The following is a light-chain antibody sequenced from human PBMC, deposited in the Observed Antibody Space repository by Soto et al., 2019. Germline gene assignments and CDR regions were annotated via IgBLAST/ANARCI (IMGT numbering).Light chain of an antibody. CDR3: QHSTNWPRT. Sequence: EIVLTQSPATLSLSPGERATLSCRASQTVGTYLAWYQQKPGQAPRLVIYGASKRATGIPARFSGTGSGTDFALTISSIEPEDFAVYYCQHSTNWPRTFGQGTKLDIK. CDR2: GAS. V-gene: IGKV3-11*01. CDR1: QTVGTY. J-gene: IGKJ2*01.